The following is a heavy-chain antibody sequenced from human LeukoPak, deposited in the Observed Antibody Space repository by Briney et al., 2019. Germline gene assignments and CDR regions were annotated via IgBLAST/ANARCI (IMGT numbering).Heavy chain of an antibody. V-gene: IGHV1-8*01. D-gene: IGHD3-9*01. CDR2: MNPNSGNT. CDR1: GYTFTSND. J-gene: IGHJ4*02. Sequence: ASVKVSCKASGYTFTSNDINWVRQATGQGLEWMGWMNPNSGNTGYAQKFQGRVTMTRNTSISTAYMELSSLRSENTAVYYCARARGFLTGYYALWGQGTLVTVSS. CDR3: ARARGFLTGYYAL.